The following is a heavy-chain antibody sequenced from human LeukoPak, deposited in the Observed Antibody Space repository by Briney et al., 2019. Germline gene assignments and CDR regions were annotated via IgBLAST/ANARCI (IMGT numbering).Heavy chain of an antibody. CDR2: IEPSGFTI. J-gene: IGHJ4*02. CDR1: GLTFTTYA. Sequence: GGSLRLSCAASGLTFTTYAMNWVRQAPGRGLEWVSSIEPSGFTIFYANSVKGRFTISRDNAKNSLYLQMNSLRAEDTAVYYCASGSGYCSGGSCSDYWGQGTLVTVSS. D-gene: IGHD2-15*01. CDR3: ASGSGYCSGGSCSDY. V-gene: IGHV3-21*01.